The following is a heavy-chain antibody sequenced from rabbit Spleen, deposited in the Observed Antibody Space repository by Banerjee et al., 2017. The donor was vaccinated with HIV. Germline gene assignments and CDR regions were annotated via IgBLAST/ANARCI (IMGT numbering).Heavy chain of an antibody. D-gene: IGHD1-1*01. CDR1: GFSFNSSYY. J-gene: IGHJ6*01. Sequence: QSLEESGGGLVKPGASLTLTCKASGFSFNSSYYMCWVRQAPGRGLEWIACIDGGVSGNAYYATWAKGRFTISKTSSTTVTLQMTRLTAADTATYFCARDTSSSFSSYGMDLWGPGTLVTVS. CDR3: ARDTSSSFSSYGMDL. V-gene: IGHV1S40*01. CDR2: IDGGVSGNA.